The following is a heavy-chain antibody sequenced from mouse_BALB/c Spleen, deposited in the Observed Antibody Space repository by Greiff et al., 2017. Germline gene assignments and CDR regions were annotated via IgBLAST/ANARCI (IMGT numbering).Heavy chain of an antibody. CDR3: ARGYYGYDYAMDY. CDR1: GFSLTSYG. D-gene: IGHD1-2*01. J-gene: IGHJ4*01. V-gene: IGHV2-9*02. Sequence: VQLVESGPGLVAPSQSLSITCTVSGFSLTSYGVHWVRQPPGKGLEWLGVIWAGGSTNYNSALMSRLSISKDNSKSQVFLKMNSLQTDDTAMYYCARGYYGYDYAMDYWGQGTSVTVSS. CDR2: IWAGGST.